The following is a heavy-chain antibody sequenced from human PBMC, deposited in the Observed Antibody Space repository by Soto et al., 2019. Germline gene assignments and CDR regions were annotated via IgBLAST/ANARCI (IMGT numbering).Heavy chain of an antibody. CDR2: INHSGST. CDR1: GGSFSGYY. V-gene: IGHV4-34*01. D-gene: IGHD3-3*01. J-gene: IGHJ5*02. Sequence: PSETLSLTCAVYGGSFSGYYWSWIRQPPGKGLEWIGEINHSGSTNYNPSLKSRVTISVDTSKNQFSLKLSSVTAADTAVYYCARGSTIFGVVINNWFDPWGQGTLVTVSS. CDR3: ARGSTIFGVVINNWFDP.